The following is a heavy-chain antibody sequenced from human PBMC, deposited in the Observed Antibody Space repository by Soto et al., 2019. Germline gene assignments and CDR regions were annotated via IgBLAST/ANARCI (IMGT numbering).Heavy chain of an antibody. CDR1: GDSISGYY. D-gene: IGHD3-22*01. CDR3: ARGKRGSGYYRDDY. CDR2: MYYSGST. Sequence: SETLSLTCTVSGDSISGYYWTWIRQPPGKGLEWIGHMYYSGSTVYNPSLRSRLTISIDTSKNQVSLKLSSVTAADTAVYFCARGKRGSGYYRDDYWGQGTLVTVSS. J-gene: IGHJ4*02. V-gene: IGHV4-59*01.